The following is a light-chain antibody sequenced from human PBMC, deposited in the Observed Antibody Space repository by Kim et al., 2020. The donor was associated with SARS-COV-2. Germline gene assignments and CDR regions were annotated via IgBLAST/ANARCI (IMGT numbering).Light chain of an antibody. CDR1: QGIRSY. CDR2: TAS. V-gene: IGKV1-9*01. Sequence: GDRVTLTCRASQGIRSYLAWYQQKPGEAPKLLIYTASTLQSEVPSRFSGSGSGTEFTLTISSLQPEDFATYYCQQLNSYPRTFGQGTKLEI. J-gene: IGKJ2*01. CDR3: QQLNSYPRT.